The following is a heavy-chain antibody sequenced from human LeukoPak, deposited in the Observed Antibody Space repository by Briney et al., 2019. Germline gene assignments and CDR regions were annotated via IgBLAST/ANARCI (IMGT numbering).Heavy chain of an antibody. CDR3: TRTLYSHGSVNFDY. Sequence: GGSLRLSCAASGFTFSGSAMHWVRQASGKGLEWVGRIRSKANSYATAYAASVKGRFTISRDDSKNTAYLQMNSLKTEDTAVYYCTRTLYSHGSVNFDYWGQGALVTVSS. V-gene: IGHV3-73*01. D-gene: IGHD5-18*01. J-gene: IGHJ4*02. CDR1: GFTFSGSA. CDR2: IRSKANSYAT.